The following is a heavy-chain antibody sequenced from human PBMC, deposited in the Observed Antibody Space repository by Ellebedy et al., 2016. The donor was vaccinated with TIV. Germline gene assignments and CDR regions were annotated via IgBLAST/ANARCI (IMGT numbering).Heavy chain of an antibody. CDR3: AADLYGDAPDDAFDI. V-gene: IGHV1-18*04. CDR2: ISAYNGNT. Sequence: ASVKVSCKASGYTFTSYGISWVRQAPGQGLEWMGWISAYNGNTNYAQKLQGRVTMTTDTSTSTAYMELRSLRSDDTAVYYCAADLYGDAPDDAFDIWGQGTMVTVSS. J-gene: IGHJ3*02. CDR1: GYTFTSYG. D-gene: IGHD4-17*01.